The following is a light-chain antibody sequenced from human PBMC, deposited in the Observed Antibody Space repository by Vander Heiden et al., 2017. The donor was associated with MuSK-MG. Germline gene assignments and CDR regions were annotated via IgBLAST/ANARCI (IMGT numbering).Light chain of an antibody. CDR3: RQQDLPPII. CDR2: QAS. V-gene: IGKV1-5*03. CDR1: QSINAW. J-gene: IGKJ4*01. Sequence: IQMTQSPSTLSASVGDRVTITCRASQSINAWLAWYQQKPGKAPNLLTYQASNLANGVPSRFSGSGSGTEFTLTISSLQPDDFATYYCRQQDLPPIIFGGGTKVDTK.